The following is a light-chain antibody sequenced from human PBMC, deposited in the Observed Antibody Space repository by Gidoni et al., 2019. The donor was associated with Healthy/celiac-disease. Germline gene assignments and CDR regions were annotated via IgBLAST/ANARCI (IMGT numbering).Light chain of an antibody. Sequence: DIVMTQSPVSLAASLGERATINCKSSQSVLYSSNNKNYLAWYQQKPGQPPKLLIYWASTRESGVPDRFSGSGSGTDFTLTISSLQAEDVAVYYCQQYYSTPQTFGQGTKVEIK. CDR1: QSVLYSSNNKNY. CDR3: QQYYSTPQT. V-gene: IGKV4-1*01. CDR2: WAS. J-gene: IGKJ1*01.